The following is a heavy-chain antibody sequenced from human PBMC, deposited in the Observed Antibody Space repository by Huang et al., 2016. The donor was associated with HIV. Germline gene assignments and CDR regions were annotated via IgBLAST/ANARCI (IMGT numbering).Heavy chain of an antibody. CDR2: IVGSGGST. D-gene: IGHD3-22*01. J-gene: IGHJ4*02. CDR1: GFAFSNNA. CDR3: AKYVHESRGHYIQAFDH. Sequence: EVQLLESGGGLVQPGGSLRLSCAASGFAFSNNAMSGVRQGPGKGREWVSGIVGSGGSTYYADSVKVRFTISGENSKNTLYLQMNSLTAEDTAVYFCAKYVHESRGHYIQAFDHWGQGTLVTVSS. V-gene: IGHV3-23*01.